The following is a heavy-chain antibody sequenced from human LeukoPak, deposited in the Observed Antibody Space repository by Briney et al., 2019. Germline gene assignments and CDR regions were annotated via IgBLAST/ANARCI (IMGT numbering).Heavy chain of an antibody. D-gene: IGHD6-13*01. CDR3: AGGMLAAAGPPGGGFDY. CDR1: GFTFSSYA. V-gene: IGHV3-23*01. J-gene: IGHJ4*02. Sequence: GGPLRLSCAASGFTFSSYAMSWVRQAPGKGLEWVSAISGSGGSTYYADSVKGRFTISRDNSKNTLYLQMNSLRAEDTAVYYGAGGMLAAAGPPGGGFDYWGQGTLVTVSS. CDR2: ISGSGGST.